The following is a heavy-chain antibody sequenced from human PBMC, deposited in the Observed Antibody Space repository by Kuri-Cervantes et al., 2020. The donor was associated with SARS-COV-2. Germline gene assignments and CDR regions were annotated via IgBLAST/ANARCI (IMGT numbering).Heavy chain of an antibody. CDR3: ALGYWGSGYPRSYYMDV. V-gene: IGHV1-69*13. D-gene: IGHD3-22*01. Sequence: SVKVSCKASRGTFSSYAVSWVRQAPGQGLEWMGGIIPIFGTANYAQKFQGRVTITADESTSTAYMDLTSLRSEDTAVYYCALGYWGSGYPRSYYMDVWGKGTTVTVSS. CDR2: IIPIFGTA. J-gene: IGHJ6*03. CDR1: RGTFSSYA.